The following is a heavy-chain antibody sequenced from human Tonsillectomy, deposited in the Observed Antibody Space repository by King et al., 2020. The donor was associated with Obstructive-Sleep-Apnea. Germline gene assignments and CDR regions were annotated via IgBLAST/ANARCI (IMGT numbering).Heavy chain of an antibody. CDR2: IYHSGNT. CDR3: ARAGDSSALYY. Sequence: QLQESGSGLVKPSQTLSLTCAVSGGSISSGGYSWSWIRQPPGKGLEWIGYIYHSGNTYYHPSLKSRVTISVDRSKNQFSLKLSSVTAADTAVYDCARAGDSSALYYWGQGTLVTVSS. D-gene: IGHD3-22*01. J-gene: IGHJ4*02. V-gene: IGHV4-30-2*01. CDR1: GGSISSGGYS.